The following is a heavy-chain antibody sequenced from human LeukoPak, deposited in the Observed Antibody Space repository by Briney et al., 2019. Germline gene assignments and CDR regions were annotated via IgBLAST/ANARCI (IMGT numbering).Heavy chain of an antibody. Sequence: PSETLSLTCTVSGGSISSSSYYWGWIRQPPGKGLEWIGSIYYSGSTYYNPSLKSRVTISVDTSKNQFSLKLSSVTAADTAVYYCASLGEQQQLAPALNFREYWGQGTLVTVSS. CDR1: GGSISSSSYY. CDR3: ASLGEQQQLAPALNFREY. V-gene: IGHV4-39*07. J-gene: IGHJ4*02. CDR2: IYYSGST. D-gene: IGHD6-13*01.